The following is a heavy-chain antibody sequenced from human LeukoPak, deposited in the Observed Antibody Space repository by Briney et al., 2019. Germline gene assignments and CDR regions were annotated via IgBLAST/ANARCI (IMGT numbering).Heavy chain of an antibody. CDR3: ARGFNGGNDPFDY. D-gene: IGHD2-15*01. CDR1: GYTFTGYY. J-gene: IGHJ4*02. CDR2: IIPIFGTA. V-gene: IGHV1-69*05. Sequence: GASVKVSCKASGYTFTGYYMHWVRQAPGQGLEWMGRIIPIFGTANYAQKFQGRVTITTDESTSTAYMELSSLRSEDTAVYYCARGFNGGNDPFDYWGQGTLVTVSS.